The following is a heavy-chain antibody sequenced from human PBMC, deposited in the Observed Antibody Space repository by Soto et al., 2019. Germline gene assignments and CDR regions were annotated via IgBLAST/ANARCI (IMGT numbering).Heavy chain of an antibody. J-gene: IGHJ4*02. D-gene: IGHD6-13*01. CDR1: GFTFSSYA. V-gene: IGHV3-33*01. Sequence: QVQLVESGGGVVQPGRSLRLSCAASGFTFSSYAMHWVRQAPGKGLEWVAVIWYDGSNKFYADSVKGRFSISGDNSKNTLYLQMNSLRAEDTAVYYCARDRSTSSSYFDYWGQGNLVTVSS. CDR3: ARDRSTSSSYFDY. CDR2: IWYDGSNK.